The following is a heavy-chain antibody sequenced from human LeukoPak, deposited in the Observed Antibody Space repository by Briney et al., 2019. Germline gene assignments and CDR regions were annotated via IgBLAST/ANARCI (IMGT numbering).Heavy chain of an antibody. CDR3: ARGPYSQQPIYYYYYYGMDV. CDR1: GGSISSYY. Sequence: PSETLSLTCTVSGGSISSYYWSWIRQPPGKGLEWIGYIYYSGSTNYNPSLKSRVTISVDTSKNQFSLKLSSVTAADTAVYYCARGPYSQQPIYYYYYYGMDVWGQGTTVTVSS. V-gene: IGHV4-59*01. D-gene: IGHD2-21*01. CDR2: IYYSGST. J-gene: IGHJ6*02.